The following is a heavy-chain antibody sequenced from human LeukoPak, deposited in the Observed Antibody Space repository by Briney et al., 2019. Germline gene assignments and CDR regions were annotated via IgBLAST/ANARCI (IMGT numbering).Heavy chain of an antibody. D-gene: IGHD6-19*01. V-gene: IGHV4-61*02. CDR3: ARVGKKAVENWFDP. Sequence: SETLSLTCTVSGGSISSGSYYWSWIRQPAGKGLEWIGRIYTSGSTNYNPSLKSRVTISVDTSKNQFSLKLSSVTAADTAVYYCARVGKKAVENWFDPWGQGTLVTVSS. CDR1: GGSISSGSYY. CDR2: IYTSGST. J-gene: IGHJ5*02.